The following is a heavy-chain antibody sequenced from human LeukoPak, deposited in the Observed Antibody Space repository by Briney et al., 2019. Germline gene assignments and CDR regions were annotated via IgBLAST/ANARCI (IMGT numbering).Heavy chain of an antibody. CDR2: IYYSGST. CDR1: GGSISSSSYY. V-gene: IGHV4-39*01. J-gene: IGHJ4*02. Sequence: SETLSLTCTVSGGSISSSSYYWGWIRQPPGKGLEWIGSIYYSGSTYYNPSLKSRVTISVDTSKNQFSPKLSSVTAADTAVYYYASGQGYFDYWGQGTLVTVSS. CDR3: ASGQGYFDY. D-gene: IGHD3/OR15-3a*01.